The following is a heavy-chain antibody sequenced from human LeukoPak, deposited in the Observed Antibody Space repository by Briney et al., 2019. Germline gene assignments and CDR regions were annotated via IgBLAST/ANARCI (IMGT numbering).Heavy chain of an antibody. V-gene: IGHV3-23*01. Sequence: TGGSLRLSCAASGFTFSSYAMSWVRQAPGKGLEWVSAISGSGGSTYYADSVKGRFTISRDNSKNTLYLQMNSLRAEDTAVYYCAKDFSFEADSPYREMATAPGAFDIWGQGTMVTVSS. D-gene: IGHD5-24*01. CDR3: AKDFSFEADSPYREMATAPGAFDI. CDR1: GFTFSSYA. CDR2: ISGSGGST. J-gene: IGHJ3*02.